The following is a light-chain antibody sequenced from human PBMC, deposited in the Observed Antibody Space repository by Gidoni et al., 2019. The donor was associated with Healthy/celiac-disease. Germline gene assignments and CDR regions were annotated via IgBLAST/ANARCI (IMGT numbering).Light chain of an antibody. Sequence: EIVMTQSPATLSVSPGERATLSCRASQSVSSNFAWYQQKPGQAPRLLIYGASTRATGIPARFSGSGSGTAFTLTLSILQSEDFAVYYCQQYNNWPLWTFGQGTKVEIK. J-gene: IGKJ1*01. V-gene: IGKV3-15*01. CDR3: QQYNNWPLWT. CDR2: GAS. CDR1: QSVSSN.